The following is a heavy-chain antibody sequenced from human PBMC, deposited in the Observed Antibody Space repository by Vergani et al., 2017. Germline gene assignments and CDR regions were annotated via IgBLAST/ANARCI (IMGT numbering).Heavy chain of an antibody. V-gene: IGHV1-69*01. CDR2: ISPFFGTA. D-gene: IGHD1-1*01. CDR3: ARGMEARRNADCYYRNI. Sequence: QVQLVQAGAEAKKPGSSVRVSCKSSGGVFTHYVFSGVRQAPGQGLEWRGGISPFFGTANYAQRFQGRVTITADESTNTVYVELSRLRSEDTAVYYCARGMEARRNADCYYRNIWGKGTTVTV. CDR1: GGVFTHYV. J-gene: IGHJ6*03.